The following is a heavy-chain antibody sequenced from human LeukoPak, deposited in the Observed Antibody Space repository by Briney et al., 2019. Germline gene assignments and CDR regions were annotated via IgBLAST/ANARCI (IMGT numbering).Heavy chain of an antibody. CDR3: ARPHNYDFWSGPSR. V-gene: IGHV3-21*01. D-gene: IGHD3-3*01. CDR1: GFTFSSYN. Sequence: GGSLRLSCAASGFTFSSYNMNWVRQAPGKGLEWVSSISSSSTYKYYADSVKGRFTISGDNAKNSLYLQMNSLRAEDTAVYYCARPHNYDFWSGPSRWGQGTLVTVSS. CDR2: ISSSSTYK. J-gene: IGHJ4*02.